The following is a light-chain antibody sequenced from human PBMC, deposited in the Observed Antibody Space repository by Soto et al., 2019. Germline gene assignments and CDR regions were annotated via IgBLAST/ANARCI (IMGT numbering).Light chain of an antibody. CDR3: QQVNSYPLT. Sequence: DIHLTQSPSLLSASVGDRVTITCRASQGISQYVAWYQQKPGKAPKLLIYTATVLQGGVPSRFSDTGSGTEFILTISSLQPEDFATYYCQQVNSYPLTFGGGTKVDI. CDR1: QGISQY. J-gene: IGKJ4*01. V-gene: IGKV1-9*01. CDR2: TAT.